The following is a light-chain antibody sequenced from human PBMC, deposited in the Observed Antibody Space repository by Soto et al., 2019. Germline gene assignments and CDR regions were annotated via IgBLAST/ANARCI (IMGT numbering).Light chain of an antibody. CDR1: STDVGGYDY. V-gene: IGLV2-14*01. Sequence: QSVLTQPASVSGSPGQSITISCTGTSTDVGGYDYVSWYLQHPGKVPKLVLYEVTNRPSGVSNRFSGSKSGNTASLTISGLQAEDEADYYCSSYTSSSILIFGSGTKVTVL. CDR2: EVT. J-gene: IGLJ1*01. CDR3: SSYTSSSILI.